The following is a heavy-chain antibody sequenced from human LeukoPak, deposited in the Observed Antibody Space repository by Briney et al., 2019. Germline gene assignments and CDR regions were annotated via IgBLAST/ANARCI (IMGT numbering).Heavy chain of an antibody. J-gene: IGHJ4*02. CDR1: GGSFNGYY. CDR2: INHSGST. Sequence: SETLSLTCAVYGGSFNGYYWSWIRQPPGKGLEWIGEINHSGSTNYNPSLKSRVTISVDTSKNQFSLKLSSVTAADTAVYYCARGLGIFGVFFDYWGQGTLVTVSS. CDR3: ARGLGIFGVFFDY. D-gene: IGHD3-3*01. V-gene: IGHV4-34*01.